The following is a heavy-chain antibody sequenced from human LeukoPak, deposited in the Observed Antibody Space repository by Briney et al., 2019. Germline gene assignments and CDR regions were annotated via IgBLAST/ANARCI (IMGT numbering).Heavy chain of an antibody. CDR3: AKRGVVIRVILVGFHKEAYYFDS. J-gene: IGHJ4*02. V-gene: IGHV3-21*04. D-gene: IGHD3-10*01. CDR2: IVTGRDK. CDR1: GFTLSSYT. Sequence: GSLRLSCEASGFTLSSYTINWVRQAPGKGPEWVSSIVTGRDKHYADTVRGRFTISGDSAKNSLYLQMNSLRAGDTAVYFCAKRGVVIRVILVGFHKEAYYFDSWGQGALVTVSS.